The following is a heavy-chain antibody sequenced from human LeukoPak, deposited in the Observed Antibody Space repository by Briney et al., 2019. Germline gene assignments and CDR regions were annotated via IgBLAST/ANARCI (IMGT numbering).Heavy chain of an antibody. D-gene: IGHD2-21*02. CDR3: ARARQRVVTSYYYYYGMDV. V-gene: IGHV4-34*01. Sequence: SETLSLTCAVYGGSFSGYYWSWIRQPPGKGLEWIGEINHSGSTNYNPSLTSRVTISVDTSKNQFPLKLSSVTAADTAVYYCARARQRVVTSYYYYYGMDVWGQGTTVTVSS. CDR1: GGSFSGYY. CDR2: INHSGST. J-gene: IGHJ6*02.